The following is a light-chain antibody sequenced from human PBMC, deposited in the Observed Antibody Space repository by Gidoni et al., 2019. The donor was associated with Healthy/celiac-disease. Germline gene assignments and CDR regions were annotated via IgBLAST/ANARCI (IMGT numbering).Light chain of an antibody. J-gene: IGKJ2*01. CDR3: QQLNSYPPAYT. CDR1: QGISSY. Sequence: DIQLTQSPSFLSASVGDRVTITCRASQGISSYLAWYQQKPGKAPKLLIYAASTLQSGVPSRFSGSGSGTEFTLTISSLQPEDFATYYCQQLNSYPPAYTFGQXTKLEIK. V-gene: IGKV1-9*01. CDR2: AAS.